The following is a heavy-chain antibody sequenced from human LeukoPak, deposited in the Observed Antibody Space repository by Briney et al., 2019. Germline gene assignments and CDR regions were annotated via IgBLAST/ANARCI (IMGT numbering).Heavy chain of an antibody. CDR3: ASVYKYGMDV. Sequence: ASVKVSCKASEYTFTDYAINWVRQAPGQRLEWMGWINAGNGNTRYSQRFQGRATLTRATSTSTVYMELSSLRSEDTAVYYCASVYKYGMDVWGQGTTVIVSS. V-gene: IGHV1-3*01. CDR2: INAGNGNT. CDR1: EYTFTDYA. J-gene: IGHJ6*02.